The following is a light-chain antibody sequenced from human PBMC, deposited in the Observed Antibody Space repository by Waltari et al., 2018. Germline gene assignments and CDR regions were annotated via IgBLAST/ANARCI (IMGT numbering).Light chain of an antibody. CDR3: QHYDFLPT. CDR1: QDISTY. V-gene: IGKV1-33*01. CDR2: DAS. J-gene: IGKJ3*01. Sequence: DIQITQSPHSLSASVGDRVTISCQASQDISTYLNWYQHKPGKSPKLLIHDASNLATGVPSRFSGRGSGTVFSFTISSLQPEDFATYYCQHYDFLPTFGPGTKVDV.